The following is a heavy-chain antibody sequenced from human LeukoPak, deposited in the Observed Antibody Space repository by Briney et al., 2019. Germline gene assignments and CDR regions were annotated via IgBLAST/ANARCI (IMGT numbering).Heavy chain of an antibody. J-gene: IGHJ3*01. V-gene: IGHV4-34*01. D-gene: IGHD5-18*01. Sequence: PSETLSLTCAVYGGSFSDYYWSWIRQPPGKGLEWIGEINHSGSTNYNPSLKSRVTISVDTSKNQFSLKLSSVTAADTAVYYCAAWDTSMALGAFDAWGQGTMVSVSS. CDR3: AAWDTSMALGAFDA. CDR1: GGSFSDYY. CDR2: INHSGST.